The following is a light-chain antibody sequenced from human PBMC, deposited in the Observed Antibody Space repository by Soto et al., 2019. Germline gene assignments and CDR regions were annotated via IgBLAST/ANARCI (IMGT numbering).Light chain of an antibody. CDR2: LGS. CDR3: MQTLQTPWT. Sequence: DIVMTQSPLSLPVTPGEPASISCRSSQSLLNSNGYNYFHWYLQKPGQSPQVVIYLGSNRASGVPDRFSGSGSGTDFTLKISTVGAEDVGVYYCMQTLQTPWTFGQGTKVEIK. J-gene: IGKJ1*01. CDR1: QSLLNSNGYNY. V-gene: IGKV2-28*01.